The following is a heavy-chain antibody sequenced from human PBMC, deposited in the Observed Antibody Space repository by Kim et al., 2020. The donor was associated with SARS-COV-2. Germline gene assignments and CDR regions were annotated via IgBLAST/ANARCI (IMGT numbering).Heavy chain of an antibody. CDR1: GFTFSSYG. V-gene: IGHV3-23*01. CDR3: GKSAVAGRNFFDF. Sequence: GGSLRLSCAASGFTFSSYGMSWVRQAPGKGLEWVSGISGSGGNTNYAESVKGRFTISRDSSNNTLYLQMNSLRVEDTAVYHCGKSAVAGRNFFDFRGQGTLVTVSS. J-gene: IGHJ4*02. CDR2: ISGSGGNT. D-gene: IGHD6-13*01.